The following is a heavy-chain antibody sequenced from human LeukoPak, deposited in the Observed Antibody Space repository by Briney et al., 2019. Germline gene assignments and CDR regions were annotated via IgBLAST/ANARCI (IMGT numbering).Heavy chain of an antibody. CDR2: ISGSGST. CDR1: GFTFSSHG. D-gene: IGHD3-22*01. J-gene: IGHJ5*02. CDR3: AREKVAGFYYDSSGYRQYNWFDP. V-gene: IGHV3-21*01. Sequence: GGSLRLSCAASGFTFSSHGMSWVRQAPGKGLEWVSAISGSGSTYRADSVKGRFTISRDNAKNSLYLQMNSLRAEDTAVYYCAREKVAGFYYDSSGYRQYNWFDPWGQGTLVTVSS.